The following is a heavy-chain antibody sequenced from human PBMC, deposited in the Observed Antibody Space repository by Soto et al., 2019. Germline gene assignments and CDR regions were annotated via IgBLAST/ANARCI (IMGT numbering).Heavy chain of an antibody. V-gene: IGHV3-64*01. CDR3: ANYGYDYIWGSYRYTAQDAFDI. CDR2: ISSNGRST. Sequence: PGGSLRLSCATSGFTFSTYAMHWVRQAPGKGLEYVSAISSNGRSTYYANSVKGRFTISRDNSKNTLYLQMNSLRAEDTAVYYCANYGYDYIWGSYRYTAQDAFDIWGQGTMVTVSS. J-gene: IGHJ3*02. CDR1: GFTFSTYA. D-gene: IGHD3-16*02.